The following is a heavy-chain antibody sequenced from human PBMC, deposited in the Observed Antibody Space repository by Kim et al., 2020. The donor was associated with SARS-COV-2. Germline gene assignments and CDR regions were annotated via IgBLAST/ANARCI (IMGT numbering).Heavy chain of an antibody. CDR2: ISVSGSTI. D-gene: IGHD2-21*01. J-gene: IGHJ4*02. V-gene: IGHV3-11*01. Sequence: GGSLRLSCEASGFTFSNYYMGWIRQAPGKGLEYIAHISVSGSTIHYADSVKGRFTISRDSAKNSLYLQMNSLRVEDTAMYYCARDCGGECYSGFDYWGQGIFITVSS. CDR1: GFTFSNYY. CDR3: ARDCGGECYSGFDY.